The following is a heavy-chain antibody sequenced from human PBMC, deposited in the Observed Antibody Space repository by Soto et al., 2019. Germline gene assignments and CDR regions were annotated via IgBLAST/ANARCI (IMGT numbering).Heavy chain of an antibody. CDR3: AKAYSSGSYFTP. D-gene: IGHD3-10*01. V-gene: IGHV4-59*01. J-gene: IGHJ5*02. Sequence: QVQLQESGPGLVKPSETLSLTCTVSGGSLSSYFWSWIRQPPGKGLEWIGYIYYSGSTSTNYNPSLKSRVTISVDTSKNHFSLKLSSVTAADTAVYYCAKAYSSGSYFTPWGHGTLVTVSS. CDR1: GGSLSSYF. CDR2: IYYSGSTST.